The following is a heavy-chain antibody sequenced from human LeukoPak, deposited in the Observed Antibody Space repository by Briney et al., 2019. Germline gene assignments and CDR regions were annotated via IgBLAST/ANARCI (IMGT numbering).Heavy chain of an antibody. Sequence: SETLSLTCTVSGGSISSYYWSWIRQPPGKGLEWIGYIYYSGSTYYNPSLKSRVTISVDTSKNQFSLKLSSVTAADTAVYYCARVATGVADYWGQGTLVTVSS. CDR2: IYYSGST. CDR3: ARVATGVADY. D-gene: IGHD7-27*01. J-gene: IGHJ4*02. V-gene: IGHV4-59*08. CDR1: GGSISSYY.